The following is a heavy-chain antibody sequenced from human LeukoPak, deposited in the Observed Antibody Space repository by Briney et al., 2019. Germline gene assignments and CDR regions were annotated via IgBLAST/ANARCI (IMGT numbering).Heavy chain of an antibody. J-gene: IGHJ5*02. D-gene: IGHD5-12*01. Sequence: ASVKVSCRASGYTFTSYYMHWVRQAPGQGLEWMGIINPSGGSTSYAQKFQGRVTMTRDTSTGTVYMELSSLRSEDTAVYYCASADGYNYWFDPWGQGTLVTVSS. CDR1: GYTFTSYY. V-gene: IGHV1-46*01. CDR2: INPSGGST. CDR3: ASADGYNYWFDP.